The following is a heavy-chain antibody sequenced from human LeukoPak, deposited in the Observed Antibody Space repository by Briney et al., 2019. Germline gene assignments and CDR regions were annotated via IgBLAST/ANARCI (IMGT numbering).Heavy chain of an antibody. Sequence: SETLSLTCTVSGGSISSYYWSWIRQPPGKGLEWIGYIYYSGSTNYNPSLKSRVTISVDTSKNQFSLKLSSVTAADTAVYYCARHAPELHYGSVLYYFDYWGQGTLVTVSS. CDR2: IYYSGST. V-gene: IGHV4-59*08. CDR1: GGSISSYY. D-gene: IGHD3-10*01. CDR3: ARHAPELHYGSVLYYFDY. J-gene: IGHJ4*02.